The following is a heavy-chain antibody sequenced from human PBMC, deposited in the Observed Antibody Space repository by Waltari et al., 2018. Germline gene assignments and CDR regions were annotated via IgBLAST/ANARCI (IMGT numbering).Heavy chain of an antibody. D-gene: IGHD2-8*01. Sequence: QVQVVQSGAEVMKPGASVKVSCKVSEYTLSGLSIHWVRQLRGKGLEWIGRFDPGDGATTSARKFLGRVTMTEDTSTDTAYMELSSLRSEDTAVYYCRLMGRNIVLAGAAPSYYTYMEVWGRGTSVTVSS. J-gene: IGHJ6*03. CDR1: EYTLSGLS. CDR2: FDPGDGAT. CDR3: RLMGRNIVLAGAAPSYYTYMEV. V-gene: IGHV1-24*01.